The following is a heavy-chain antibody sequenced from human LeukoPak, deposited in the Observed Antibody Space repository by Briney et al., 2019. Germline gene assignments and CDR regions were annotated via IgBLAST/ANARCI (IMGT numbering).Heavy chain of an antibody. V-gene: IGHV4-61*02. CDR3: ARSLCSGGSCYKGNYYYYMDV. CDR1: GGSISSGSYY. Sequence: SQTLSLTCTVSGGSISSGSYYWSWIRQPAGKGLEWIGRIYTSGSTNYNPSLKIRVTISVDTSKNQFSLKLSSVTAADTAVYYCARSLCSGGSCYKGNYYYYMDVWGKGTTVTVSS. D-gene: IGHD2-15*01. J-gene: IGHJ6*03. CDR2: IYTSGST.